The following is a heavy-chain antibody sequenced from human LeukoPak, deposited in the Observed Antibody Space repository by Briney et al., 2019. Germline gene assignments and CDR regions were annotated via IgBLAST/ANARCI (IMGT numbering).Heavy chain of an antibody. CDR2: INPDSGGA. V-gene: IGHV1-2*02. CDR3: ARDPPGHDAFDI. CDR1: GYTFTGYY. Sequence: ASVKVSCKASGYTFTGYYMHWVRQAPGQGLEWMGWINPDSGGANYAQKFQGRVTMTRDTSISTAYMELSRLRSDDTAMYYCARDPPGHDAFDIWGQGTMVTVSS. J-gene: IGHJ3*02.